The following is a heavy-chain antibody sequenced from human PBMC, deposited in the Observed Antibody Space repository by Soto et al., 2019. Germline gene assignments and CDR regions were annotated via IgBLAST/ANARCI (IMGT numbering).Heavy chain of an antibody. D-gene: IGHD3-22*01. CDR2: IIPIFGTA. J-gene: IGHJ4*02. CDR1: GGTFSSYA. CDR3: ARDPSPYYYDSSGWKPRFDY. Sequence: GASVKVSCKASGGTFSSYAISWVRQAPGQGLEWMGGIIPIFGTANYAQKFQGRVTITADESTSTAYMELSSLRSEDTAVYYCARDPSPYYYDSSGWKPRFDYWGQGTLVTVSS. V-gene: IGHV1-69*13.